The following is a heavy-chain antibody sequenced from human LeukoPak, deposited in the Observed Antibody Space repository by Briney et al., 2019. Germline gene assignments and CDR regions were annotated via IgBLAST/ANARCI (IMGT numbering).Heavy chain of an antibody. J-gene: IGHJ4*02. Sequence: PGGSLRLSCAASGFSFSSFGMHWVRQAPGKGMEWVASISYDGSEKYYAGCVKGRLTISRDNSKNTLYLQMNSLRVEDTALYYCAKDREGLGFNYGLVLDFWGQGTPLTVST. V-gene: IGHV3-30*18. CDR2: ISYDGSEK. D-gene: IGHD5-18*01. CDR3: AKDREGLGFNYGLVLDF. CDR1: GFSFSSFG.